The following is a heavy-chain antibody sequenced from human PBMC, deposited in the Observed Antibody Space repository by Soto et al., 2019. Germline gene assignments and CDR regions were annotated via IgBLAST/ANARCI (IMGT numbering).Heavy chain of an antibody. V-gene: IGHV3-21*01. CDR2: ISVNSIFI. CDR1: GFTFSSYG. D-gene: IGHD2-2*01. J-gene: IGHJ6*02. Sequence: PGGSLRLSCAASGFTFSSYGMNWVRQAPGGGLEWVSSISVNSIFIYYADSVKGRFTISRDSAKNTLFLQLTSLRAEDTAIYYCVTSHYCSSTGCFGMDVWGQGTTVTVSS. CDR3: VTSHYCSSTGCFGMDV.